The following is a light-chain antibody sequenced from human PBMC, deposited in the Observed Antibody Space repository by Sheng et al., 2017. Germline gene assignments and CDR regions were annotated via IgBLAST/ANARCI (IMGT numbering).Light chain of an antibody. V-gene: IGLV3-19*01. CDR1: SLRSYY. CDR3: NSRDSSGNHWV. CDR2: GKN. J-gene: IGLJ3*02. Sequence: SSELTQDPAVSVVLGQAVRITCQGDSLRSYYASWYQQKPGLAPVLVIYGKNNRPSGIPDRFSGSSSGNTASLTITGAQAEDEADYYCNSRDSSGNHWVFGGGTKLTVL.